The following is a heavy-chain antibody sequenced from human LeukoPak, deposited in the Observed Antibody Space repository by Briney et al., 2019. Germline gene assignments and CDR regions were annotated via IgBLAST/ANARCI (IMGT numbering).Heavy chain of an antibody. Sequence: ASVKVSCKASGYTFTSYGISWVRQAPGQGLEWMGGIIPIFGTANYAQKFQGRVTITADESTSTAYMELSSLRSEDTAVYYCARGYRYSGSYWGQGTLVTVSS. CDR2: IIPIFGTA. CDR3: ARGYRYSGSY. D-gene: IGHD1-26*01. CDR1: GYTFTSYG. V-gene: IGHV1-69*13. J-gene: IGHJ4*02.